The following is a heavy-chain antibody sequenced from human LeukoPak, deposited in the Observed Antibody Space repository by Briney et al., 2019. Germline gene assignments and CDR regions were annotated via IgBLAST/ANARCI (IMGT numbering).Heavy chain of an antibody. CDR2: ISGSGGST. CDR1: GFTFGDYA. V-gene: IGHV3-23*01. CDR3: ARDRGGSYSDYYFDY. J-gene: IGHJ4*02. Sequence: PGGSLRLSCAASGFTFGDYAMNWVRQVPGKGLEWVSGISGSGGSTYYADSVKGRFTISRDNSKSTLYLQMNSLRAEDTAVYYCARDRGGSYSDYYFDYWGQGTLVTVSS. D-gene: IGHD1-26*01.